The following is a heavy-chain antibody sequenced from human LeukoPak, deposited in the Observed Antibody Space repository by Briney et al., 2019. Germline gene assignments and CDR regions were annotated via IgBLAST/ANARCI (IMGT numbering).Heavy chain of an antibody. Sequence: GGSLRLSCTVSGFTFGRSGMHWVRQAPGKGLEWVALISYDGSYSHCADSVKGRFTISRDNSKNTLYLQMDSLRAEDTAVYYCAKGSDSSGWSYFDYWGQGTLVTVPS. CDR2: ISYDGSYS. D-gene: IGHD3-22*01. CDR3: AKGSDSSGWSYFDY. V-gene: IGHV3-30*18. J-gene: IGHJ4*02. CDR1: GFTFGRSG.